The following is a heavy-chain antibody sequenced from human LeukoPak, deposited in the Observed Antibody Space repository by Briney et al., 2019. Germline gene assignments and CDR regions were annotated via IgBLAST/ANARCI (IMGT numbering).Heavy chain of an antibody. CDR1: GGSISSSSYY. CDR2: IYYSGST. D-gene: IGHD5-18*01. V-gene: IGHV4-39*01. J-gene: IGHJ4*02. Sequence: SETLSLTCTVSGGSISSSSYYWGWIRQPPGKGLEWIGSIYYSGSTYYNPSLKSRVTISVDTSKNQFSLKLSSVTAADTAVYYCARGMGIQLWTFDYWGQGTLVTVSS. CDR3: ARGMGIQLWTFDY.